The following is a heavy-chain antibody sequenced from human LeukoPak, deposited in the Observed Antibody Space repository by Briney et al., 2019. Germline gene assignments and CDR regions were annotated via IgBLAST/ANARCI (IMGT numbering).Heavy chain of an antibody. V-gene: IGHV5-51*01. CDR3: AREMSLTTTPSYFDP. D-gene: IGHD1-26*01. CDR1: GYDFYGHW. J-gene: IGHJ5*02. CDR2: IYPDDSRT. Sequence: GESLKISCKGSGYDFYGHWIAWVRQMPGKGLEWMGVIYPDDSRTTYSPSFQGRVTISADKSISTAYLQWSSLQASDTAIYYCAREMSLTTTPSYFDPWGQGTLVIVSS.